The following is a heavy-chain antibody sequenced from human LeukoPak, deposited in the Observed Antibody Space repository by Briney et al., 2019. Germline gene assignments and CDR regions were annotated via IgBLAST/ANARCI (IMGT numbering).Heavy chain of an antibody. CDR3: AKQLGYCSDGSCYFPY. D-gene: IGHD2-15*01. Sequence: GGSLRISCAASGFTFSSSAMSWVRQAPGKGLEWVSAISNNGGYTYYADSVQGRFTISRDNSKSTLCLQMNSLRAEDTAVYYCAKQLGYCSDGSCYFPYWGQGTLVTVSS. J-gene: IGHJ4*02. V-gene: IGHV3-23*01. CDR2: ISNNGGYT. CDR1: GFTFSSSA.